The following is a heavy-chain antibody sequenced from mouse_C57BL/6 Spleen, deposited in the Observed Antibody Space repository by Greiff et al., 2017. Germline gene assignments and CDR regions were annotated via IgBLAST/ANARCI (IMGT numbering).Heavy chain of an antibody. V-gene: IGHV5-17*01. J-gene: IGHJ3*01. CDR3: ARGTRTTGSFAY. CDR1: GFTFSDYG. Sequence: EVQGVESGGGLVKPGGSLTLSCAASGFTFSDYGMHWVRQAPEKGLEWVAYISSGSSTIYYADTVKGRFTISRDNAKNTLFLQMTRLRSEDTAMYYCARGTRTTGSFAYWGQGTLVTVSA. CDR2: ISSGSSTI. D-gene: IGHD4-1*02.